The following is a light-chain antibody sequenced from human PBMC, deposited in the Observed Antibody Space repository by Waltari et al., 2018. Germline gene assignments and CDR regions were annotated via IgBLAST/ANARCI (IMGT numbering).Light chain of an antibody. V-gene: IGLV2-18*02. CDR1: RSDVGNYTH. CDR3: SSSTSSITWV. Sequence: QSALPQPPSVSRSPGQSVTTPCPGTRSDVGNYTHVSWYQQSPGTAPKLIIYEVTNRPSGVPDRFSGSKSGNTASLTISGLQAEDESDYYCSSSTSSITWVFGGGTKLTVL. J-gene: IGLJ3*02. CDR2: EVT.